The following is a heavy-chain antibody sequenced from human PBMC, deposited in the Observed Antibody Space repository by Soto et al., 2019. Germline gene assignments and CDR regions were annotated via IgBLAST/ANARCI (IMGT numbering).Heavy chain of an antibody. CDR1: GGSFSGYY. J-gene: IGHJ4*02. CDR3: ARAAPRYCSGGSCYSVRDY. D-gene: IGHD2-15*01. CDR2: INHSGST. Sequence: SEPLSLTCAVYGGSFSGYYWSWIRQPPGKGLEWIGEINHSGSTNYNPSLKSRVTISVDTSKNQFSLKLSSVTAADTAVYYCARAAPRYCSGGSCYSVRDYWGQGTLVTVSS. V-gene: IGHV4-34*01.